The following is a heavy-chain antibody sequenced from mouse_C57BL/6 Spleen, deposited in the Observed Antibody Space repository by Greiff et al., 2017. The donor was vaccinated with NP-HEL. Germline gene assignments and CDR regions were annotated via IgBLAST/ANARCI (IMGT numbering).Heavy chain of an antibody. CDR1: GYAFSSSW. V-gene: IGHV1-82*01. CDR3: AAYYEAWFAY. J-gene: IGHJ3*01. CDR2: IYPGDGDT. Sequence: QVQLKQSGPELVKPGASVKISCKASGYAFSSSWMNWVKQRPGKGLEWIGRIYPGDGDTNYNGKFKGKATLTADKSSSTAYMQLSSLTSEDSAVYFCAAYYEAWFAYWGQGTLVTVSA. D-gene: IGHD1-1*01.